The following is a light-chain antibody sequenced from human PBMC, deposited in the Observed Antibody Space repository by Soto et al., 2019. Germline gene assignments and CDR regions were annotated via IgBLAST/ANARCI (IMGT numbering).Light chain of an antibody. CDR1: QSVSSN. CDR3: QQYNNWPPIT. V-gene: IGKV3-15*01. Sequence: EIVMTQSPATLSVSPGERATLSCRASQSVSSNLAWSQQKPGQASRLLIYGASTRATGIPARFSGSGSGTEFTLTISSLQSEDFPVYYCQQYNNWPPITFGQGTRLEIK. CDR2: GAS. J-gene: IGKJ5*01.